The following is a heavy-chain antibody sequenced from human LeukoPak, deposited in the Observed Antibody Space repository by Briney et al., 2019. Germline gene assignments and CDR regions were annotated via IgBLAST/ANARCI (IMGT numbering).Heavy chain of an antibody. Sequence: KPGGSLRLSCAASGLTFSSYSMNWVRQAPGKGLEWVSSISSSSSYIYYADSVKGRFTISRDNAKNSLYLQMNSLRAEDTAVNYCARGGRIFGVVPLDYWGQGTLVTVSS. CDR1: GLTFSSYS. CDR2: ISSSSSYI. V-gene: IGHV3-21*01. J-gene: IGHJ4*02. D-gene: IGHD3-3*01. CDR3: ARGGRIFGVVPLDY.